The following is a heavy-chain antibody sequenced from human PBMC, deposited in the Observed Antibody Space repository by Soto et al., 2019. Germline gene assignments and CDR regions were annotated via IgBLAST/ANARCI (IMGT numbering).Heavy chain of an antibody. CDR2: IYYSGST. V-gene: IGHV4-31*03. Sequence: QVQLQESGPGLVKPSQTLSLTCTVSGGSISSGGYYWSWIRQHPGKGMEWIGYIYYSGSTYYNPSLKSRVTISVDTSKNQFSRKLSSVTAADKAVYYCASAIEVAGTFWFEPWGQGPLVTGCS. D-gene: IGHD6-19*01. CDR3: ASAIEVAGTFWFEP. CDR1: GGSISSGGYY. J-gene: IGHJ5*02.